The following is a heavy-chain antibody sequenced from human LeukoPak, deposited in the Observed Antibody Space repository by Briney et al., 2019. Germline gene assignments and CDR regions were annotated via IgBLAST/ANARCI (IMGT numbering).Heavy chain of an antibody. J-gene: IGHJ4*02. CDR2: IVVGSGNT. D-gene: IGHD1-1*01. CDR1: GFTFTSSA. V-gene: IGHV1-58*01. CDR3: AAEATRGLFDY. Sequence: SVKVSCKASGFTFTSSAVQWVRQARGQRLEWIGWIVVGSGNTNYAQKFQERVTITRDMSTSTAYMELSSVRSEDTAVYYCAAEATRGLFDYWGQGTLVTVSS.